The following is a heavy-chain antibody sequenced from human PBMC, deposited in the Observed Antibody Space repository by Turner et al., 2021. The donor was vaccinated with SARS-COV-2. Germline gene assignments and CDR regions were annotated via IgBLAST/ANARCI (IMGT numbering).Heavy chain of an antibody. CDR2: IYYSGST. CDR1: GGSISSSSYY. J-gene: IGHJ6*02. D-gene: IGHD1-26*01. Sequence: QLQLQESGPGLVKPSETLSLTCTVSGGSISSSSYYWGWIRQPPGKGLEWIGSIYYSGSTYYNPSLKSRFTISVDTSKNQFSLKLSSVTAADTAVYYCAGEVVVLTTTHYGMDVWGQGTTVTVSS. CDR3: AGEVVVLTTTHYGMDV. V-gene: IGHV4-39*01.